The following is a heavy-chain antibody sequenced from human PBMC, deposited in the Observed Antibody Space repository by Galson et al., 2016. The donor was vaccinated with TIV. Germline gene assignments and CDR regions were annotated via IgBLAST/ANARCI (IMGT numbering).Heavy chain of an antibody. CDR3: ARDRVVDANYYYYYYGMDV. D-gene: IGHD2-15*01. CDR1: GLSVSSNY. Sequence: SLRLSCASSGLSVSSNYMTWVRQAPGKGLEWVSLISDGGNTYYPDSVRGRFTITRDNSRNTLYLQMNSLRAEDTAVYYCARDRVVDANYYYYYYGMDVWGQGTTVTVSS. V-gene: IGHV3-66*02. J-gene: IGHJ6*02. CDR2: ISDGGNT.